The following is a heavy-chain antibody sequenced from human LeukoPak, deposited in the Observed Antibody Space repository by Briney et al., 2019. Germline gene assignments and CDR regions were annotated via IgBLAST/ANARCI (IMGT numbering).Heavy chain of an antibody. CDR1: GFTVSSNY. D-gene: IGHD6-19*01. V-gene: IGHV3-30*03. CDR2: ISYDGSNK. J-gene: IGHJ4*02. CDR3: ARDLSGWYYFDY. Sequence: GGSLRLSCAASGFTVSSNYMSWVRQAPGKGLEWVAVISYDGSNKYYADSVKGRFTISRDNSKNTLYLQMNSLRAEDTAVYYCARDLSGWYYFDYWGQGTLVTVSS.